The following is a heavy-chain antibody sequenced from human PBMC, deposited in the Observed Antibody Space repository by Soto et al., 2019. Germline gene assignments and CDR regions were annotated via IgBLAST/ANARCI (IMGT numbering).Heavy chain of an antibody. J-gene: IGHJ4*02. Sequence: KGLEWIGEIYHSGSTNYNPSLKSRVTISVDTSKNQFSLKLSSVTAADTAVYYCARNSALTVTTMYFDYWGQGTLVTVSS. V-gene: IGHV4-34*01. CDR2: IYHSGST. D-gene: IGHD4-17*01. CDR3: ARNSALTVTTMYFDY.